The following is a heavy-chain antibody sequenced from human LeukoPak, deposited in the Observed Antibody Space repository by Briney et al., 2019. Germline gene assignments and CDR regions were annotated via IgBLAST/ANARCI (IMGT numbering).Heavy chain of an antibody. CDR2: IWYDGSNK. D-gene: IGHD2-2*01. J-gene: IGHJ3*02. CDR3: AKDQGRGVVVPAAFGPIDAFDI. CDR1: GFTFSSYG. Sequence: GGSLRLSCAASGFTFSSYGMHWVRQAPGKGLEWVAVIWYDGSNKYYADSVKGRFTISRDNSKNTLYLQMNSLRAEDTAVYYCAKDQGRGVVVPAAFGPIDAFDIWGQGTMVTVSS. V-gene: IGHV3-30*02.